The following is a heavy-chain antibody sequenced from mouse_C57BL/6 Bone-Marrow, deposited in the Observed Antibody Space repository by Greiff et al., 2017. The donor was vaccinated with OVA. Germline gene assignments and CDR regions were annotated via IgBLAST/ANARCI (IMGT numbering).Heavy chain of an antibody. D-gene: IGHD4-1*01. J-gene: IGHJ2*01. Sequence: QVQLQQPGAELVRPGSSVKLSCKASGYTFTSYWMDWVKQRPGQGLEWIGNIYPSDSETHYNQKFKDKATLTVNKSSSTAYMQLSSLTSEDSAVYYCARSRTGTSWYFDYWGQGTTLTVSS. CDR1: GYTFTSYW. CDR3: ARSRTGTSWYFDY. CDR2: IYPSDSET. V-gene: IGHV1-61*01.